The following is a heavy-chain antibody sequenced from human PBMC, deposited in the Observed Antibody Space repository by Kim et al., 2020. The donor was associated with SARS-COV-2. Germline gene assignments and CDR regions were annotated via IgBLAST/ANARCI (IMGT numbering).Heavy chain of an antibody. CDR1: GFSFSVYS. J-gene: IGHJ3*01. D-gene: IGHD1-26*01. Sequence: GGSLRLSCAASGFSFSVYSVSWVRQAPGMGLEWVSSISSGSNSVYYADSVRGRFTISRDNGYESVILQMNGLRVEDTAVYYCARDPPYYPGVAFDLWGQGTVVTVSS. CDR2: ISSGSNSV. CDR3: ARDPPYYPGVAFDL. V-gene: IGHV3-21*01.